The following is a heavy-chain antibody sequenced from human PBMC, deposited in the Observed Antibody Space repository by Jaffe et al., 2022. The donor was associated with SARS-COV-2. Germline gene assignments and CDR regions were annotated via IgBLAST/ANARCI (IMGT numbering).Heavy chain of an antibody. CDR1: GGSISSGSYY. V-gene: IGHV4-61*02. Sequence: QVQLQESGPGLVKPSQTLSLTCTVSGGSISSGSYYWSWIRQPAGKGLEWIGRIYTSGSTNYNPSLKSRVTISVDTSKNQFSLKLSSVTAADTAVYYCAREGLPPLRPQSGSYSDAFDIWGQGTMVTVSS. D-gene: IGHD1-26*01. J-gene: IGHJ3*02. CDR2: IYTSGST. CDR3: AREGLPPLRPQSGSYSDAFDI.